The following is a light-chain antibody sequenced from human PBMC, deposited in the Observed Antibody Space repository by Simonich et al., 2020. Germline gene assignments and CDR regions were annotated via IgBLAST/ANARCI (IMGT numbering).Light chain of an antibody. V-gene: IGKV3-15*01. J-gene: IGKJ3*01. CDR1: QSVSRN. CDR2: GAS. CDR3: QQYNNWPPFT. Sequence: EIVMTQSPATLSLSPGERATLSCRASQSVSRNLAWYQQKPGQAPRLLIYGASTRATGIPARFSGSGSGTEFTLTISSMQSEDFAVYYCQQYNNWPPFTFGPGTKVDIK.